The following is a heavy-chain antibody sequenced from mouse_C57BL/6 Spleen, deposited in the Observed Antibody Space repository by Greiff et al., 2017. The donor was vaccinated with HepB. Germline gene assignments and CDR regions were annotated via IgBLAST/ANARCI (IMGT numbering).Heavy chain of an antibody. CDR2: IDPNSGGT. V-gene: IGHV1-72*01. CDR3: ARWYYGSIYAMDY. D-gene: IGHD1-1*01. Sequence: QVQLKQPGAELVKPGASVKLSCKASGYTFTSYWMHWVKQRPGRGLEWIGRIDPNSGGTKYNEKFKSKATLTVDKPSSTAYMQLSSLTSADSAVYYCARWYYGSIYAMDYWGQGTSVTVSS. CDR1: GYTFTSYW. J-gene: IGHJ4*01.